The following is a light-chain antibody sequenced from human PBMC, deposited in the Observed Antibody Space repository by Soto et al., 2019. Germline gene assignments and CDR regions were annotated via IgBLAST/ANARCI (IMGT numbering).Light chain of an antibody. Sequence: QSALTQPRSVSGSPGQSVTISCSGTSSDVGNYNYVSWYQHHPGKAPKLMIYDVSKRPSGVPDRFSGSKSGNTASLTISGLRAEDEADYYCCSYAGSYSVIFGGGTKVTVL. CDR2: DVS. CDR3: CSYAGSYSVI. CDR1: SSDVGNYNY. J-gene: IGLJ2*01. V-gene: IGLV2-11*01.